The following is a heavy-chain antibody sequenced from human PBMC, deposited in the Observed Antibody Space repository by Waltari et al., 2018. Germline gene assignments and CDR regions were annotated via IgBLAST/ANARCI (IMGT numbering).Heavy chain of an antibody. V-gene: IGHV4-38-2*01. CDR1: GYSISSGYY. CDR2: IYHSGST. CDR3: ARLLNGAFDF. D-gene: IGHD2-8*01. J-gene: IGHJ3*01. Sequence: QVQLQESGPGLEKPSETLSLTCAVSGYSISSGYYWGWIRQPPGKGLEWIWRIYHSGSTYYNPALKSRVTISVDTSKNQFSLKLSSVTAADTAVYYCARLLNGAFDFWGQGTMVTVSS.